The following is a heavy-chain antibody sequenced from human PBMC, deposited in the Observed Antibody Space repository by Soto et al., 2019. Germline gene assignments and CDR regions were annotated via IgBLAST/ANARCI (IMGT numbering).Heavy chain of an antibody. CDR1: GGSISSSSYY. V-gene: IGHV4-39*01. CDR3: ASGVLRYFDWLLSDPKYYFDY. CDR2: IYYSGST. J-gene: IGHJ4*02. Sequence: SETLSLTCTVSGGSISSSSYYWGWIRQPPGKGLEWIGSIYYSGSTYYNPSLKSRVTISVDTSKNQFSLKLSSVTAADTAVYYCASGVLRYFDWLLSDPKYYFDYWGQGTLVTVSS. D-gene: IGHD3-9*01.